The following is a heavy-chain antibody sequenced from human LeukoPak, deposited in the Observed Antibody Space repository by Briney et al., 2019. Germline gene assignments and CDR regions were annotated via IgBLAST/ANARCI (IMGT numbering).Heavy chain of an antibody. V-gene: IGHV4-34*01. CDR3: ARHYGSGSYSDFDY. CDR2: INHSGST. Sequence: SETLSLTCAVYGGSFSGYYWSWLRQPPGKGLEWIGEINHSGSTNYNPSLKSRVTISVDTSKNQFSLKLSSVTAADTAVYYCARHYGSGSYSDFDYWGQGTLVTVSS. CDR1: GGSFSGYY. J-gene: IGHJ4*02. D-gene: IGHD3-10*01.